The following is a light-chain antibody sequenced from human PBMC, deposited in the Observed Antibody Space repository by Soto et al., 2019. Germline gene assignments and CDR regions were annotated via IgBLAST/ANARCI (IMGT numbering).Light chain of an antibody. CDR1: QGISNY. CDR3: QKYNSAPWT. Sequence: DIQMTQSPSSLSASVGDRVTITCRASQGISNYLAWYQQKPGKVPKLLLYAASTLKSGVPSRFSGSGSGTDFTLTISSLQHEDVATYYCQKYNSAPWTFGQGTKVETK. V-gene: IGKV1-27*01. CDR2: AAS. J-gene: IGKJ1*01.